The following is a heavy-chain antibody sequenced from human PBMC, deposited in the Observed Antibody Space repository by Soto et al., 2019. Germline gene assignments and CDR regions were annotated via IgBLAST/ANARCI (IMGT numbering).Heavy chain of an antibody. CDR1: GYTFTSYA. CDR3: ARGGDFWSGYYLIYGMDV. J-gene: IGHJ6*02. Sequence: ASVKVSCKASGYTFTSYAMHWVRQAPGQRLEWMGWINAGNGNTKYSQKFQGRVTITRDTSASTAYMELSSLRSEDTAVYYCARGGDFWSGYYLIYGMDVWGQGTTATVSS. V-gene: IGHV1-3*01. CDR2: INAGNGNT. D-gene: IGHD3-3*01.